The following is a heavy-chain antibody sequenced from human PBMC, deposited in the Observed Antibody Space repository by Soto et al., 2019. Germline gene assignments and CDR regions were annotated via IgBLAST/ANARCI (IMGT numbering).Heavy chain of an antibody. V-gene: IGHV3-30*18. D-gene: IGHD3-10*01. CDR3: AKRKLEGWFGDLNWFDP. CDR2: ISYDGSNK. CDR1: GFTFSSYG. Sequence: GGSLRLSCAASGFTFSSYGMHWVRQAPGKGLEWVAVISYDGSNKYYADSVKGRFTISRDNSKNTLYLQMNSLRAEDTAVYYCAKRKLEGWFGDLNWFDPWGQGTLVTVSS. J-gene: IGHJ5*02.